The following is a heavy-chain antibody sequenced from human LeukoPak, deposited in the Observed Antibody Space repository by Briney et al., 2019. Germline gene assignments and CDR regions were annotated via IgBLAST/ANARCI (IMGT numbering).Heavy chain of an antibody. CDR1: GFTFSSYW. Sequence: GGSLRLSCAASGFTFSSYWMHWVRQAPGKGLVWVSRINSDGSSTSYADSVKGRFTISRDNAKNTLYLQMNSLRAEDTAVYYCAKGGERRGYYYYYYMDVWGKGTTVTISS. CDR2: INSDGSST. D-gene: IGHD1-1*01. CDR3: AKGGERRGYYYYYYMDV. J-gene: IGHJ6*03. V-gene: IGHV3-74*01.